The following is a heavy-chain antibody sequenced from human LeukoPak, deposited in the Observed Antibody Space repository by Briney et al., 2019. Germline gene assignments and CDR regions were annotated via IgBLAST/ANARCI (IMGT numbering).Heavy chain of an antibody. V-gene: IGHV4-30-4*08. D-gene: IGHD2-2*01. CDR3: ARMDLVVPSAFDS. J-gene: IGHJ4*02. CDR1: GGSISSSASY. CDR2: IYHSGST. Sequence: SETLSLTCTVSGGSISSSASYWGWIRQPPGKGLEWIGYIYHSGSTYYNPSLKSRLTISVDTSKNQFSLKLNSVTAADTAVYFCARMDLVVPSAFDSWGLGILVTVSS.